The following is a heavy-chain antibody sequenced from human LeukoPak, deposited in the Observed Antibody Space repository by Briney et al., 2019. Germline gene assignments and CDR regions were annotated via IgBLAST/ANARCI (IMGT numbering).Heavy chain of an antibody. CDR3: ARGESVAGIATTPD. CDR2: IIPIFGTA. Sequence: SVKVSCKASGGTFSSYAISWVRQAPGQGLEWMGGIIPIFGTANYTQKFQGRVTITADESTSTAYMELSSLRSEGTAVYYCARGESVAGIATTPDWGQGTLVTVSS. CDR1: GGTFSSYA. D-gene: IGHD6-19*01. J-gene: IGHJ4*02. V-gene: IGHV1-69*13.